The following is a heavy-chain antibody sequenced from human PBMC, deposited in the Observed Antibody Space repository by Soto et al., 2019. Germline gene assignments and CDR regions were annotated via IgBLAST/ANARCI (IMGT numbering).Heavy chain of an antibody. J-gene: IGHJ4*02. D-gene: IGHD1-1*01. CDR2: IFYSGTT. Sequence: QVQLQESGPGLVKPSETQSLTCTVSGGSISSYYWSWIRQPPGMGLEWIGYIFYSGTTNYNPSLKSRVTISVDTSKNQFSLKLSSVTAADTAVYYCARGTTRRNDYWGQGTLVTVS. CDR1: GGSISSYY. CDR3: ARGTTRRNDY. V-gene: IGHV4-59*08.